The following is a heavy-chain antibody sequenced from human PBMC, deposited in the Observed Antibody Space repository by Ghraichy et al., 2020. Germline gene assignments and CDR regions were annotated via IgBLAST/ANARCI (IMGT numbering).Heavy chain of an antibody. J-gene: IGHJ6*02. CDR1: GFTFSGYN. CDR2: ITSSSRTI. CDR3: ARASSVVRFYYYDGMDV. Sequence: ESLRLSCVGSGFTFSGYNMNWVRQSPGKGLEWVSYITSSSRTIFYADSVKGRFTISRDNAQNSLYLQMNSLRDEDTAIYYCARASSVVRFYYYDGMDVWGQGTPLTVSS. V-gene: IGHV3-48*02. D-gene: IGHD4-23*01.